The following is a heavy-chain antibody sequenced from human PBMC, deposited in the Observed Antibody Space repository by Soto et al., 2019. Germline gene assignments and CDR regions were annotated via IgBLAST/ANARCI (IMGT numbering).Heavy chain of an antibody. V-gene: IGHV3-30-3*01. CDR1: GFTFSSYA. D-gene: IGHD6-6*01. J-gene: IGHJ4*02. CDR2: ISYDGSNK. CDR3: ARGFGEYSSSPCFY. Sequence: QVQLVESGGGVVQPGRSLRLSCAASGFTFSSYAMHWVRQAPGKGLEWVAVISYDGSNKYYADSVKGRFTISRDNSKNTLYLQMNSLSAEDTAVYYCARGFGEYSSSPCFYWGQGTLVTVSS.